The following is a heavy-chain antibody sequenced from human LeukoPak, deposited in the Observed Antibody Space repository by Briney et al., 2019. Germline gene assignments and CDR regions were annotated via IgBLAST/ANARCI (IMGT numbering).Heavy chain of an antibody. Sequence: ASVKVSCKASGYTFTGYYIHWVRQAPGQGLEWMGIINPSGGSTSYAQKFQGRVTMTRDTSTSTVYMELSSLRSEDTAVYYCARGPFFGGYSDYWGQGTLVTVSS. CDR3: ARGPFFGGYSDY. D-gene: IGHD4-23*01. CDR1: GYTFTGYY. J-gene: IGHJ4*02. CDR2: INPSGGST. V-gene: IGHV1-46*01.